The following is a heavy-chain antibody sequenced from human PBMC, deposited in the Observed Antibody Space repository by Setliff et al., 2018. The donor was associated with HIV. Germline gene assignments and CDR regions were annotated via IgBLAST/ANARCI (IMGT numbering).Heavy chain of an antibody. Sequence: SETLSLTCTVSGGSISSGGYYWSWIRQHPGKGLEWIGYMYHSGSTHYNPSLKSRVTISVDTSKKQLSLKLSSVTAADAAVYYCARDNPHFGVASSYYYGMDVWGQGTTVTVSS. D-gene: IGHD3-3*01. J-gene: IGHJ6*02. CDR1: GGSISSGGYY. V-gene: IGHV4-31*03. CDR2: MYHSGST. CDR3: ARDNPHFGVASSYYYGMDV.